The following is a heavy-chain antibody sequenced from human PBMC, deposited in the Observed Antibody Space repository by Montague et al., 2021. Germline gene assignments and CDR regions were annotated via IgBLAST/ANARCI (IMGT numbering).Heavy chain of an antibody. Sequence: SETLSLTCAVSGDFISSYTWWSWVRQPPGKGLEWIGEIFHSGSANYNPSLRSRITISVDKSKNEFSLHLNSVTPADTAAYYCARHGDDEWQQMAFWGQGTLVVVSS. D-gene: IGHD6-13*01. V-gene: IGHV4-4*02. J-gene: IGHJ4*02. CDR1: GDFISSYTW. CDR3: ARHGDDEWQQMAF. CDR2: IFHSGSA.